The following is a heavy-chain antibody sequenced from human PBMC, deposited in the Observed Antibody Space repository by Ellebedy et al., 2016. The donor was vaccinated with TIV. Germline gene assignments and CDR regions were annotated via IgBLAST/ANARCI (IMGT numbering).Heavy chain of an antibody. CDR2: ISSSSSYI. CDR3: ASGYRSGQY. Sequence: GGSLRLSFASSGXTFSSYIFXXXRQSPGKGLEWVSSISSSSSYIYYADSVKGRFTISRDNAKNSLYLQMNSLRAEDTAVYYCASGYRSGQYWGQGTLVTVSS. CDR1: GXTFSSYI. V-gene: IGHV3-21*01. J-gene: IGHJ4*02. D-gene: IGHD6-19*01.